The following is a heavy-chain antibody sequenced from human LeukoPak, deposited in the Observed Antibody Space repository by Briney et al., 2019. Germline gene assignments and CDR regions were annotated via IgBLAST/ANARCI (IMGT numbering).Heavy chain of an antibody. CDR3: ARAHEGSINVFDF. CDR2: INPNSGGR. Sequence: ASVTVSCKASGYTFTGYYMYWVRQAPGHGIEWMGWINPNSGGRNYAQRSQGWVTMNRDTSISTDYMHPRRLRSDGTAADYCARAHEGSINVFDFWGQGTLISVSS. V-gene: IGHV1-2*04. CDR1: GYTFTGYY. J-gene: IGHJ4*02. D-gene: IGHD4-11*01.